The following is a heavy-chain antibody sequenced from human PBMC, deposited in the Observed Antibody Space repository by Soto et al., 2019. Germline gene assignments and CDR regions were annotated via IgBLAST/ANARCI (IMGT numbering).Heavy chain of an antibody. CDR3: ARGSQYYYDGSGPLDC. CDR1: GFTFSTYT. J-gene: IGHJ4*02. CDR2: ISYDGSNN. Sequence: QVQLVESGGGVVQPGGSLRLSCAASGFTFSTYTIHWVHQAPGKGLEWVALISYDGSNNYYADSVKGRFTISRDNSKNTLYLQMTSLRAGDTAVYFCARGSQYYYDGSGPLDCWGQGTLVTVSS. V-gene: IGHV3-30-3*01. D-gene: IGHD3-22*01.